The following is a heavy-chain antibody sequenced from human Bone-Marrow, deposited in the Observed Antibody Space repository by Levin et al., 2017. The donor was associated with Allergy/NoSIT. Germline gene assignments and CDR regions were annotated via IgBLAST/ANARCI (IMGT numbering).Heavy chain of an antibody. CDR1: GFTSSDHY. D-gene: IGHD2-21*02. J-gene: IGHJ2*01. CDR2: TKNKAENYAT. V-gene: IGHV3-72*01. CDR3: ARSFCGGDCPYSYFDP. Sequence: GGSLRLSCAASGFTSSDHYMDWVRQAPGKGLEWVGRTKNKAENYATEYAASVKGRFTISRDDSKNSLYLEMNSLKTEDTAVYYCARSFCGGDCPYSYFDPWGRGTFVTVSS.